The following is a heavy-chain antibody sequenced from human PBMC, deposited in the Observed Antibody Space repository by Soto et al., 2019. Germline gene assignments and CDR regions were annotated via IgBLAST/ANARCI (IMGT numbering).Heavy chain of an antibody. J-gene: IGHJ6*02. Sequence: SVKVSCKASGGTFSSYAISWVLQAPGQGLEWMGGIIPIFGTANYAQKFQGRVTITADKSMSTAYMELSSLRSEDTAVYYCARVQSTYYYYYYGMDVWGQGTTVTVSS. CDR3: ARVQSTYYYYYYGMDV. D-gene: IGHD4-4*01. V-gene: IGHV1-69*06. CDR1: GGTFSSYA. CDR2: IIPIFGTA.